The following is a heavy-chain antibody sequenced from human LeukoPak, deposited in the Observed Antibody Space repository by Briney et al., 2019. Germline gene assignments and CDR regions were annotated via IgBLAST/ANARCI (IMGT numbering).Heavy chain of an antibody. V-gene: IGHV1-8*03. CDR2: MNPNSGNT. CDR1: GYTFTSYD. CDR3: ARGSRQQLSKGRGYWFDP. J-gene: IGHJ5*02. D-gene: IGHD6-13*01. Sequence: GASVKVSCKASGYTFTSYDINWVRQATGQGLEWMGWMNPNSGNTGYAQKFQGRVTITRNTSISTAYMELSSLRSEDTAVYYCARGSRQQLSKGRGYWFDPWGQGTLVTVSS.